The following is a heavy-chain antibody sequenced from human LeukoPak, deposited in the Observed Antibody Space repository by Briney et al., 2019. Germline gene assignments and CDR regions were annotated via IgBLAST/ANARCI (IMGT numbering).Heavy chain of an antibody. J-gene: IGHJ4*02. CDR1: GGSISSGSYY. Sequence: SETLSLTCTVSGGSISSGSYYWSWIRQPAGKGLEWIGRIYTSGSTNYNPSLKSRVTMSVDTSKNQFSLKLSSVTAADTAVYYCAREVGDISWGIPYYFDYWGQGTLVTVSS. CDR3: AREVGDISWGIPYYFDY. V-gene: IGHV4-61*02. D-gene: IGHD2-15*01. CDR2: IYTSGST.